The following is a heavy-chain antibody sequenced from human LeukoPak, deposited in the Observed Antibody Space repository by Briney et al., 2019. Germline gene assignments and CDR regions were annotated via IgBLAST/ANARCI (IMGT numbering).Heavy chain of an antibody. V-gene: IGHV1-69*05. J-gene: IGHJ4*02. D-gene: IGHD1-26*01. CDR1: GGTFNSYA. CDR3: ARAGGSGSYSPFDY. Sequence: SVTVSCKASGGTFNSYAISWVRQAPGQGLEWMGGIIPIFGTANYAQKFQGRVTITTDESTSTAYMELSSLRSEDTAVYYCARAGGSGSYSPFDYWGQGTLVTVSS. CDR2: IIPIFGTA.